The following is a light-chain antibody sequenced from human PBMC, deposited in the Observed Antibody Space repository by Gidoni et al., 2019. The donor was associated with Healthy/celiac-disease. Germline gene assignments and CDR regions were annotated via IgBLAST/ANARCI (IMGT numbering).Light chain of an antibody. V-gene: IGLV1-44*01. CDR3: AAWDDSLNAWV. J-gene: IGLJ3*02. CDR1: SSNIGINT. Sequence: QSVLTQPPSTSGTPGQGVTVSCSGSSSNIGINTVNWYQQLPGTAPKLLIYSNDQRPSGVPDRFSGSKSGTSASLAISGLQSEDEADYYCAAWDDSLNAWVFGGGTKLTVL. CDR2: SND.